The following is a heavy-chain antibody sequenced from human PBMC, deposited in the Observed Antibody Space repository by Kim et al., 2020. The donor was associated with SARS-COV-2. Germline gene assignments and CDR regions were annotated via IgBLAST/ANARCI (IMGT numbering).Heavy chain of an antibody. J-gene: IGHJ4*02. CDR1: GFTFSSYG. D-gene: IGHD1-1*01. Sequence: GGSLRLSCAASGFTFSSYGMHWVRQAPGKGLEWVAVISYDGSNKYYADSVKGRFTISRDNSKNTLYLQMNSLRAEDTAVYYCAKDGGVDNWNDAGLRGSLDYWGQGTLVTVSS. V-gene: IGHV3-30*18. CDR3: AKDGGVDNWNDAGLRGSLDY. CDR2: ISYDGSNK.